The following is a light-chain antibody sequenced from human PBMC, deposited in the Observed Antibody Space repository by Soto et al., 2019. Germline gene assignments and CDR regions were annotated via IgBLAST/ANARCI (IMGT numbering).Light chain of an antibody. J-gene: IGKJ1*01. CDR2: GAS. Sequence: EIVLTQSPGTLSLSPGERATLSCRASESVSSSYLAWYQQKPGQAPRLLIYGASSRATGIPDRFSGRGSGTDFTLTISRLEPEDFEVYYCQQYDNSPTWTFGQGTKVEI. V-gene: IGKV3-20*01. CDR3: QQYDNSPTWT. CDR1: ESVSSSY.